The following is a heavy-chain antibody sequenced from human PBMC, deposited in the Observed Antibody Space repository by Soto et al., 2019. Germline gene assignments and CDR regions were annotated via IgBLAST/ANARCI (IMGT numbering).Heavy chain of an antibody. CDR3: ASSGSYPGDWFDP. J-gene: IGHJ5*02. CDR2: IYYSGST. Sequence: PSETLSLTCTVSCGSISSGGYYWSWIRQHPGKGLEWIGYIYYSGSTYYNPSLKSRVTISVDTSKNQFSLKLSSVTAADTAVYYCASSGSYPGDWFDPWGQGTLVTVSS. CDR1: CGSISSGGYY. V-gene: IGHV4-31*03. D-gene: IGHD1-26*01.